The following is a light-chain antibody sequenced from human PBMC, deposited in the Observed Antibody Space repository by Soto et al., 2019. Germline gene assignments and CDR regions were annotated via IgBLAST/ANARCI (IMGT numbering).Light chain of an antibody. Sequence: QTVVTQEPSFSVSPGGTVTLTCGLGSGSVSTSYYPSWYQQTPGQAPRTLIYNTNARSSGVSDRFSGSILGNKAALTITGAQADDECDYYCVLYMGNGLVLFGGGTKLTVL. V-gene: IGLV8-61*01. CDR2: NTN. J-gene: IGLJ2*01. CDR1: SGSVSTSYY. CDR3: VLYMGNGLVL.